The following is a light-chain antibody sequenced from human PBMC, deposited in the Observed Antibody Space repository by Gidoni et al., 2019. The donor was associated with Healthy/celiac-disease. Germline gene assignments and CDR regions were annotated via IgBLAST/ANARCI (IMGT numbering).Light chain of an antibody. CDR3: SSYTSSSIRV. CDR2: DVS. Sequence: QSALTQPASVPGSPGQSITISCTGTSSDVGGYNYVSWYQQHPGKAPKLMIYDVSNRPSGVSNRFSGSKSGHTASLTISGLQAEDEADYYCSSYTSSSIRVFGGGTKLTVL. J-gene: IGLJ3*02. CDR1: SSDVGGYNY. V-gene: IGLV2-14*01.